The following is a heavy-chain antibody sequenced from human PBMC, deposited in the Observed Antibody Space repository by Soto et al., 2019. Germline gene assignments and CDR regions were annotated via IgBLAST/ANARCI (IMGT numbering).Heavy chain of an antibody. Sequence: NGVRQAPGKGLEWVSYISSSSSTIYYADSVKGRFTISRDNAKNSLYLQMNSLRDEDTAVYYCARDGSMGGDAFDIWGQGTMVTVSS. V-gene: IGHV3-48*02. D-gene: IGHD1-26*01. J-gene: IGHJ3*02. CDR3: ARDGSMGGDAFDI. CDR2: ISSSSSTI.